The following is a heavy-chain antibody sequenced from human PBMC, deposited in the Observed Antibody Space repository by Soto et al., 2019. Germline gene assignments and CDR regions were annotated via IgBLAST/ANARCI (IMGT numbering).Heavy chain of an antibody. CDR1: GFTFSNYS. Sequence: EVQLVESGGGLVQPGGSLRLSCAASGFTFSNYSMNWVRQAPGKGLEWVAYIRSSNSIIYYADSVKGRFSISRDNAKNSLYLQMISLRDEDTAVYYCARSRGAPFDYWGQGTVVTVSS. CDR2: IRSSNSII. V-gene: IGHV3-48*02. J-gene: IGHJ4*02. CDR3: ARSRGAPFDY.